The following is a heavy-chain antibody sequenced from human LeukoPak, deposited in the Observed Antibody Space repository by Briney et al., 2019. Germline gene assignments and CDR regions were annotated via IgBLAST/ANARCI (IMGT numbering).Heavy chain of an antibody. CDR2: IYTSGST. J-gene: IGHJ4*02. D-gene: IGHD3-16*01. V-gene: IGHV4-4*07. Sequence: KPSETLSLTCTVSGGSISSYYWSWIRQPAGKGLEWIGRIYTSGSTNYNPSLKSRVTISVDTSKNQFSLNLSSVTAADTAVYFCARYGNDYNYIWGTIDYWGQGALVTVSS. CDR3: ARYGNDYNYIWGTIDY. CDR1: GGSISSYY.